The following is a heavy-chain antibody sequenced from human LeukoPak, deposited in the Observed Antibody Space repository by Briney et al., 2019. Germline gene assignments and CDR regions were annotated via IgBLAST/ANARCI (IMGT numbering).Heavy chain of an antibody. J-gene: IGHJ4*02. CDR2: INHSGST. CDR1: GGSFSGYY. V-gene: IGHV4-34*01. Sequence: PSETLSLTWAVYGGSFSGYYWSCIRQPPGKGLEWIGEINHSGSTNYNPSLKSRVTISVDTSKNQFSLRLSSVTAADTAVYFCARGQKYRYGYTVTELGSGYFDYWGQGTLVTVSS. CDR3: ARGQKYRYGYTVTELGSGYFDY. D-gene: IGHD5-18*01.